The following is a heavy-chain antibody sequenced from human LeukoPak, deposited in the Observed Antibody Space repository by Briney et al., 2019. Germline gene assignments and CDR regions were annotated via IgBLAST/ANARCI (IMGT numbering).Heavy chain of an antibody. CDR1: GFTFSNAW. CDR2: IRSKTDGRTT. V-gene: IGHV3-15*01. J-gene: IGHJ3*02. D-gene: IGHD3-10*01. Sequence: PGGSLRLSCAASGFTFSNAWMSWVRQAPGKGLEWVGRIRSKTDGRTTDYAAPVKGRFSISRDDSKNTLYLQMSSLKTEDTAVYYCTTGRGAFDIWGQGTMVTVSS. CDR3: TTGRGAFDI.